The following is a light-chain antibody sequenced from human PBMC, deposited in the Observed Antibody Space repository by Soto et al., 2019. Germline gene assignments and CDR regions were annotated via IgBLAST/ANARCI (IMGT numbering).Light chain of an antibody. J-gene: IGLJ2*01. CDR1: SGHSNYA. V-gene: IGLV4-69*01. CDR2: LNSDGSH. CDR3: QTWVTGIHI. Sequence: PVLTQSPSASASLGASVKLTCTLSSGHSNYAIAWHQQQPEKGPRFLMKLNSDGSHSKGDGIPDRFSGSSSGAERYLTISTLQSEDEADYYCQTWVTGIHIFGGGTKVTVL.